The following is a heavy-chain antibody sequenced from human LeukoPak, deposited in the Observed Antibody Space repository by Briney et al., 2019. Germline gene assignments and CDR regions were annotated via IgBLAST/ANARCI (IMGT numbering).Heavy chain of an antibody. J-gene: IGHJ4*02. D-gene: IGHD2-2*02. V-gene: IGHV4-61*02. CDR1: GGSSSSGSYY. CDR3: AREHCSSTSCYTNEGFDY. Sequence: SQTLSLTCTVSGGSSSSGSYYWSWIRQPAGKGLEWIGRIYTSGSTNYNPSLKSRVIISVDTSKNQFSLKLSSVTAADTAVYYCAREHCSSTSCYTNEGFDYWGQGTLVTVSS. CDR2: IYTSGST.